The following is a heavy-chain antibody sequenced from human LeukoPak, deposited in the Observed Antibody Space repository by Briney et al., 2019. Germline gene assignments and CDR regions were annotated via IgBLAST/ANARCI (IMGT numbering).Heavy chain of an antibody. D-gene: IGHD1-26*01. V-gene: IGHV1-2*02. Sequence: ASVKVSCEASGYTFTGYYLHWVRQAPGQGLEWMGWIKLHSGGTNFAQKFQGRVTMTRDTSTSTAYMELSRLRSDDTAVYYCATVGAKGAEWFDPWGQGTLVTVSS. CDR1: GYTFTGYY. CDR2: IKLHSGGT. J-gene: IGHJ5*02. CDR3: ATVGAKGAEWFDP.